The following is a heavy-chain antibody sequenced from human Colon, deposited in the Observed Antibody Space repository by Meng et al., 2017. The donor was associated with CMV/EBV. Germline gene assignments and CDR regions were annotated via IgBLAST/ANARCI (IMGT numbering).Heavy chain of an antibody. V-gene: IGHV3-23*01. Sequence: GVRVSAHAMGWVRQAPGKGLDWVSAITGRSTDTFYADSVKGRFTIFRDNSNNTLYLQMSGLRAADTAVYYCARESGYGFLGSNYFDSWGQGALVTVSS. J-gene: IGHJ4*02. D-gene: IGHD3-9*01. CDR2: ITGRSTDT. CDR1: GVRVSAHA. CDR3: ARESGYGFLGSNYFDS.